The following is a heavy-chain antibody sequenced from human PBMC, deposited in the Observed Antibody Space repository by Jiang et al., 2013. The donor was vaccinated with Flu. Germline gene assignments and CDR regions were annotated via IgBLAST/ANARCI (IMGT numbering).Heavy chain of an antibody. V-gene: IGHV2-70*04. CDR3: ARMRPGGLTHFDF. J-gene: IGHJ4*02. CDR2: VDWDDDK. Sequence: KPTQTLTLTCTFSGFSLSTSGMRLNWIRQPPGKALEWLARVDWDDDKFYSASLESRLTISKDTSKNQVVLTMTNVDPVDTATYYCARMRPGGLTHFDFWGQGILVTVSS. D-gene: IGHD3/OR15-3a*01. CDR1: GFSLSTSGMR.